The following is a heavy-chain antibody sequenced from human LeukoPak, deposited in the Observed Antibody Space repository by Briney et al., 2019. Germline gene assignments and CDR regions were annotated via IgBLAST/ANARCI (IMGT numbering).Heavy chain of an antibody. J-gene: IGHJ4*02. CDR2: INHSGGT. D-gene: IGHD5-12*01. CDR3: ASGLVATLDY. V-gene: IGHV4-34*01. Sequence: SETLSLTCAVYGGSFSGYYWSWIRQPPGKGLEWIREINHSGGTKYNPSLKSRVTISVDTSKNQFSLKLSSVTAADTAMYYCASGLVATLDYWGQGTLVTVSS. CDR1: GGSFSGYY.